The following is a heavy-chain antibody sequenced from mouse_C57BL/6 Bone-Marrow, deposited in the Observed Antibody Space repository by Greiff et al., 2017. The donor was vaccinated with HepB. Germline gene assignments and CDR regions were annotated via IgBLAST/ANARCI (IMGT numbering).Heavy chain of an antibody. CDR1: GFNIKDDY. V-gene: IGHV14-4*01. CDR3: MVTTSFAY. D-gene: IGHD2-2*01. J-gene: IGHJ3*01. Sequence: EVQLQQSGAELVRPGASVKLSCTASGFNIKDDYMHWVKQRPEQGLEWIGWIDPENGDTESASKFQGKATITADTSSNTAYLQLSSLTSEDTAVYYAMVTTSFAYWGQGTLVTVSA. CDR2: IDPENGDT.